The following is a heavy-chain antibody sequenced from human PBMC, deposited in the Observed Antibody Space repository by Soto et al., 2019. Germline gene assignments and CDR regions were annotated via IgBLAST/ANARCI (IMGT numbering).Heavy chain of an antibody. CDR1: GGSISSGGYY. Sequence: QVQLQESGPGLVKPSQTLSLTCTVSGGSISSGGYYWSWIRQHRGKGLEWIGHIYYSGSTYYNPSLKSRVTISVDTSKNQFSLKLSSVTAADTAVYFCARLRYCSSTSCHRFDPWGQGTLVIVSS. J-gene: IGHJ5*02. CDR2: IYYSGST. V-gene: IGHV4-31*03. D-gene: IGHD2-2*02. CDR3: ARLRYCSSTSCHRFDP.